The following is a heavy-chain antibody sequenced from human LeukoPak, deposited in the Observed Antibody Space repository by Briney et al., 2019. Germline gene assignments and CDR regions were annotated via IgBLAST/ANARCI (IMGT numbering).Heavy chain of an antibody. Sequence: PSETLSLTCTVSDGSISSYYWSWIRQPPGKGLEWIGYIYYSGSTNYNPSLKSRVTISVDTSKNQFSLKLSSVTAADTAVYYCARGGPSGNYYYFMDVWGKGTTVTVSS. J-gene: IGHJ6*03. CDR3: ARGGPSGNYYYFMDV. CDR1: DGSISSYY. CDR2: IYYSGST. D-gene: IGHD3-10*01. V-gene: IGHV4-59*12.